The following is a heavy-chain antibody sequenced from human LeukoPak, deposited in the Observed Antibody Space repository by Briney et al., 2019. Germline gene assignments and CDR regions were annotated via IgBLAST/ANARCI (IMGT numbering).Heavy chain of an antibody. D-gene: IGHD3-22*01. J-gene: IGHJ4*02. CDR1: GFTFSSYG. CDR2: ISYDGSNK. Sequence: GGSLRLSCAASGFTFSSYGMHWVRQAPGKGLEWVAVISYDGSNKYYADSVKGRFTISRDNSKNTLYLQMNSLRAEDTAVYYCARDGSYYDSSGYYPDPYYFDYWGQGTLVTVSS. CDR3: ARDGSYYDSSGYYPDPYYFDY. V-gene: IGHV3-30*03.